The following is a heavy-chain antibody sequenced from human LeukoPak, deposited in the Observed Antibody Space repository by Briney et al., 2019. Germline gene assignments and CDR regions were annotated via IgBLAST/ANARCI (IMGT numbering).Heavy chain of an antibody. D-gene: IGHD6-13*01. CDR1: DGSITIYY. Sequence: SETLSLTCTVSDGSITIYYWSWIQQPAGKGLEWIGRIYPSGTTNYNPSLKSRVTMSVDTSKNQFSLKLSSVTAADTAVYYCARNGFDSTWAFDYWGQGTLVTVSS. CDR3: ARNGFDSTWAFDY. J-gene: IGHJ4*02. V-gene: IGHV4-4*07. CDR2: IYPSGTT.